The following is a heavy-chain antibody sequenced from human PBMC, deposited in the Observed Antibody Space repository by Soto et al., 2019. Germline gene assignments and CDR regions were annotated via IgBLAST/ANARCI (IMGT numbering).Heavy chain of an antibody. V-gene: IGHV4-34*01. CDR1: GGSFSGYY. Sequence: SETLSLTCAVYGGSFSGYYWSWIRQPPGKGLEWIGEINHSGSANYNPSLKSRVTISVDTSKNQFSLKLSSVTAADTAVYYCARGHLDRYFDWLPSWGMDVWGQGTTVT. J-gene: IGHJ6*02. D-gene: IGHD3-9*01. CDR2: INHSGSA. CDR3: ARGHLDRYFDWLPSWGMDV.